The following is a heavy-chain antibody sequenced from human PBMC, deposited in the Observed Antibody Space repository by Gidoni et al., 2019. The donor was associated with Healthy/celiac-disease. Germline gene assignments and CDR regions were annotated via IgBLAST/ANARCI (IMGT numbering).Heavy chain of an antibody. CDR2: ISANNGNT. J-gene: IGHJ6*02. Sequence: QVHLVQSGAEVKKPGASVKVPCKTSGYTFTIYGISWVRQAPGQGLEWMGWISANNGNTNYSQNFQDRVTVTTDTSTTTAYMELRSLRSDDTAVYYCARVARIQLWPLPMMDIWGQGTTVTVSS. V-gene: IGHV1-18*01. D-gene: IGHD5-18*01. CDR3: ARVARIQLWPLPMMDI. CDR1: GYTFTIYG.